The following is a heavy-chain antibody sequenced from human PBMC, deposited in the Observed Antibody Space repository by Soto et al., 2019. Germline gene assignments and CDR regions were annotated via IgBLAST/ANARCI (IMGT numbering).Heavy chain of an antibody. D-gene: IGHD4-17*01. CDR2: ISWNSGNL. V-gene: IGHV3-9*01. CDR1: GFTFDDYA. Sequence: EVQLVESGGGLVQPGRSQRLSCAASGFTFDDYAMHWVRQGPGKGLEWVSSISWNSGNLGYADSVKGRFTISRDNAKNSLYLQMNSLRGEDTALYYCAKGASTTVFAFNDYWGQGTLVTVCS. J-gene: IGHJ4*02. CDR3: AKGASTTVFAFNDY.